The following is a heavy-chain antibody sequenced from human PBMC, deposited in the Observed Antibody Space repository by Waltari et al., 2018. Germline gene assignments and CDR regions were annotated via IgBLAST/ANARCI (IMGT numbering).Heavy chain of an antibody. Sequence: QVQLQESGPGLVKPSETLSLTCTVSGGSISSYYWSWIRQPPGKGLEWIGYIYYSGATNYNPPLKSRGTISVDTSKNQFSLKLSSVPAADTAVYYCARGVGYYYDSSGSDWGQGTLVTVSS. D-gene: IGHD3-22*01. CDR3: ARGVGYYYDSSGSD. CDR1: GGSISSYY. CDR2: IYYSGAT. J-gene: IGHJ4*02. V-gene: IGHV4-59*01.